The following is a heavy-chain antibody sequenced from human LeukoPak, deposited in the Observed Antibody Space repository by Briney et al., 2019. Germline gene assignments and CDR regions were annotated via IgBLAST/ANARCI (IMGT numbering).Heavy chain of an antibody. CDR1: GYAFSGYY. V-gene: IGHV1-2*02. D-gene: IGHD2-8*01. CDR3: ARVGCTNGVCYNDYYYYALDV. J-gene: IGHJ6*02. Sequence: GASVKVSCKASGYAFSGYYIHWVRQAPGQGLEWMGWINPNSGGTHYAQRFQGRVTLTRDTSISTAHMELSRLRSDDTAVYYCARVGCTNGVCYNDYYYYALDVWGQGTTVTVSS. CDR2: INPNSGGT.